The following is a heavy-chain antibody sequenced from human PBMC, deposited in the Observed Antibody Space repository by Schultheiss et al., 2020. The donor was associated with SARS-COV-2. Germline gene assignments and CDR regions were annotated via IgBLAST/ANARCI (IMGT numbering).Heavy chain of an antibody. V-gene: IGHV1-18*01. CDR2: ISAYNGNT. CDR3: ARDQSAVAVGENWFDP. CDR1: GYTFTSYG. Sequence: ASVKVSCKASGYTFTSYGISWVRQAPGQGLEWMGWISAYNGNTNYAQKLQGRVTMNTDTSTSTAYMELRSLRSDDTAVYYCARDQSAVAVGENWFDPWGQGTLVTVSS. D-gene: IGHD6-19*01. J-gene: IGHJ5*02.